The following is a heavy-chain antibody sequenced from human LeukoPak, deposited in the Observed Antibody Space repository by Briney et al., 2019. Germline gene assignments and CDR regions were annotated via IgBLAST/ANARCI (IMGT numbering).Heavy chain of an antibody. Sequence: GESLKISCKGSGYSFTNYWIGWVRQMPGKGLEWMGIIYPGDSDTSYSPSFQGQVTISADKSINTAYLQWSSLKASDTAMYYCARSSGSYYSDYFDYWGQGTLVTVSP. J-gene: IGHJ4*02. D-gene: IGHD1-26*01. CDR1: GYSFTNYW. CDR3: ARSSGSYYSDYFDY. V-gene: IGHV5-51*01. CDR2: IYPGDSDT.